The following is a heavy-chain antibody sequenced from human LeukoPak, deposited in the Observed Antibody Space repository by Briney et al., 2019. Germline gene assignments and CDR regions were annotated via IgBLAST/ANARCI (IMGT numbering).Heavy chain of an antibody. CDR1: GFTFSSYG. Sequence: GGSLRLSCEASGFTFSSYGMHWVRQAPGKGLEGVAFIRYDGSNKYYADSVKGRFTISRDNSKNTLYLQMNSLRAEDTAVYYCASSVSGITMVRGVIIPHFDYWGQGTLVTVSS. D-gene: IGHD3-10*01. CDR2: IRYDGSNK. J-gene: IGHJ4*02. V-gene: IGHV3-30*02. CDR3: ASSVSGITMVRGVIIPHFDY.